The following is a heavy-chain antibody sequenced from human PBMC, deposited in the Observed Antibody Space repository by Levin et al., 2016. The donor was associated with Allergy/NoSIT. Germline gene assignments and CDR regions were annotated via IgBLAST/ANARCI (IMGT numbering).Heavy chain of an antibody. V-gene: IGHV3-21*01. J-gene: IGHJ4*02. CDR3: VRGTSGWYGIDY. CDR1: GFPFSSYS. CDR2: ISISSSYI. Sequence: GGSLRLSCAASGFPFSSYSMNWVRQAPGKGLEWVSSISISSSYIYYADSLKGRFTISRDNAANTLYLQMNSLRVEDTAVYYCVRGTSGWYGIDYWGQGTRVTVSS. D-gene: IGHD6-19*01.